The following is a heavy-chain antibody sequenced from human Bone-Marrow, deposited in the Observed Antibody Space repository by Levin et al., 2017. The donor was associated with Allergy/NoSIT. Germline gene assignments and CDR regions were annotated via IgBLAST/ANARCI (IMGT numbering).Heavy chain of an antibody. D-gene: IGHD6-6*01. CDR3: AKDRLIGVTSSHFDS. V-gene: IGHV3-9*01. J-gene: IGHJ4*02. Sequence: SLKISCAASGFTFGFPFDDFAMHWVRQIPGKGLEWVSSINWNSGDIEYAASVKGRFTISRDNARSSLYLQMNSLRPDDTAFYYCAKDRLIGVTSSHFDSWGRGTLVSVSS. CDR1: GFTFGFPFDDFA. CDR2: INWNSGDI.